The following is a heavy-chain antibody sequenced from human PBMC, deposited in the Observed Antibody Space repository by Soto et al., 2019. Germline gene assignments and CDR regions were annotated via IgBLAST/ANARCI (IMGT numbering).Heavy chain of an antibody. CDR2: ISAYNGNT. D-gene: IGHD3-22*01. J-gene: IGHJ2*01. Sequence: QVQLVQSGAEVKKPGASVKVSCKASGYTFTSYGISWVRQAPGQGLEWMGWISAYNGNTNYAQKLQGRVTMTTDTSTSTDYMELRSLRSDDTAVYYCARDQSGEHYYDSSGYYFGWYFDLWGRGTLVTVSS. CDR3: ARDQSGEHYYDSSGYYFGWYFDL. CDR1: GYTFTSYG. V-gene: IGHV1-18*01.